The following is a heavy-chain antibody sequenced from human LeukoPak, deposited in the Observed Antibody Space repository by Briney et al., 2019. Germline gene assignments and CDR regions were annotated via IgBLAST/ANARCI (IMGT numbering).Heavy chain of an antibody. D-gene: IGHD1-26*01. V-gene: IGHV3-7*01. CDR3: ARDSPNMGATTFEYYFDY. CDR2: IKQDGSEK. J-gene: IGHJ4*02. CDR1: GFTFSSYW. Sequence: PGGSLRLSCAASGFTFSSYWMSWVRQAPGKGLEWVANIKQDGSEKYYVDSVKGRFTISRDNAKNSLYLQMNSLRAEDTAVYYCARDSPNMGATTFEYYFDYWGQGTLVTVSS.